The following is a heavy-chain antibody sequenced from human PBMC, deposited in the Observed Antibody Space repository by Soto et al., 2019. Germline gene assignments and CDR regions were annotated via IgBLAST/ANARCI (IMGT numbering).Heavy chain of an antibody. CDR1: GFTFSSYN. Sequence: GGSLRLSCAASGFTFSSYNMNWVRQAPGKGLEWISYASSSSSWIYYADSVKGRFTISRDNAKNSLYLQMNSLRDEDTAVYYCARDTTGIVGVFDYWGQGTLVTVSS. V-gene: IGHV3-48*02. CDR3: ARDTTGIVGVFDY. CDR2: ASSSSSWI. J-gene: IGHJ4*02. D-gene: IGHD1-26*01.